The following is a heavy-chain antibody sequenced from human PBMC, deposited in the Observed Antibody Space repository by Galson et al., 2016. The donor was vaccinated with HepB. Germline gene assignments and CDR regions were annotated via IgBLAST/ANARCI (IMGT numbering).Heavy chain of an antibody. CDR3: ARDVGGTYSSWFDA. CDR1: GFTFDDYA. Sequence: SLRLSCAASGFTFDDYAMHWVRQVPGKGLQWVSGITWNSYNINYADSVKGRFTISRDNARNSLYLQMNSLRPEYTALYYCARDVGGTYSSWFDAWGQGTLVTVSS. V-gene: IGHV3-9*01. CDR2: ITWNSYNI. J-gene: IGHJ5*02. D-gene: IGHD3-10*01.